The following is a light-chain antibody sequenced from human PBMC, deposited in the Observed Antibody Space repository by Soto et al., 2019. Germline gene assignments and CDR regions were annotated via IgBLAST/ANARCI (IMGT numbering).Light chain of an antibody. CDR2: DAS. CDR1: QSISSW. J-gene: IGKJ1*01. CDR3: QQYNKYWT. V-gene: IGKV1-5*01. Sequence: DIQMTQSPSTLSGSVGDRVTITCRASQSISSWLAWYQQKPGKAPKLLIYDASSLESGVPSRFSGSGSATEFTLTISSLQPDDFATYYCQQYNKYWTFGQGTKVESK.